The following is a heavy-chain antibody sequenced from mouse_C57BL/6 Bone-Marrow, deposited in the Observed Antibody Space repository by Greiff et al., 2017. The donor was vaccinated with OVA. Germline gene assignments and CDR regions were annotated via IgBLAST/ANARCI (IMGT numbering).Heavy chain of an antibody. V-gene: IGHV1-69*01. CDR3: ARARWLLRFDC. J-gene: IGHJ2*01. CDR1: GYTFTSYW. D-gene: IGHD2-3*01. Sequence: QVQLQQPGAELVMPGASVKLSCKASGYTFTSYWMHWVKQRPGQGLEWIGEIDPSDSYTNYNQKFKGKSTLTVDKSSSTAYMQLSRLTSEDSAVYYCARARWLLRFDCWGKGTTLTVSS. CDR2: IDPSDSYT.